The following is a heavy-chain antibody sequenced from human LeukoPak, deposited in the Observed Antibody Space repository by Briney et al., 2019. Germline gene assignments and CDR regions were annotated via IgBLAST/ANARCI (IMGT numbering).Heavy chain of an antibody. CDR2: IYSGGGT. J-gene: IGHJ1*01. CDR1: GFTVSNNY. Sequence: GGSLRLSCAASGFTVSNNYMNWVRQAPGKGLEWVSVIYSGGGTYYADSAKGRFTISRDNSKNTLYLQMNSLRAEDTAVYYCAREYYDSSGLAPSRHWGQGTLVTVSS. CDR3: AREYYDSSGLAPSRH. D-gene: IGHD3-22*01. V-gene: IGHV3-66*01.